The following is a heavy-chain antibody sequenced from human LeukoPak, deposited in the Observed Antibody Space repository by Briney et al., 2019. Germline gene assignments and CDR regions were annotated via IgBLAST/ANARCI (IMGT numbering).Heavy chain of an antibody. CDR3: ARESSGYSSSWYGSAFDI. Sequence: SQTLSLTCAVSGGSISSGGYSWSWIRQPPGKGLEWIGYIYHSGSTYYNPSLKSRVTISVGRSKNQFSLKLSSVTAADTAVYYCARESSGYSSSWYGSAFDIWGQGTMVTVSS. J-gene: IGHJ3*02. CDR2: IYHSGST. V-gene: IGHV4-30-2*01. D-gene: IGHD6-13*01. CDR1: GGSISSGGYS.